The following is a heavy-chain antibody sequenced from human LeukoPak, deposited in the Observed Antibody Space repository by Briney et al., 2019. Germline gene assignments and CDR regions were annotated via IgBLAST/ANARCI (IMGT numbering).Heavy chain of an antibody. V-gene: IGHV3-23*01. J-gene: IGHJ4*02. D-gene: IGHD3-22*01. CDR1: GFTFSSYA. CDR3: ARVLYDSSGYYLNYFDY. Sequence: PGGSLRLSCAASGFTFSSYAMSWVRQAPGKGLEWVSAISGSGGSTYYADSVKGRFTISRDNSKNTLYLQMNSLRAEDTAVYYCARVLYDSSGYYLNYFDYWGQGTLVTVSS. CDR2: ISGSGGST.